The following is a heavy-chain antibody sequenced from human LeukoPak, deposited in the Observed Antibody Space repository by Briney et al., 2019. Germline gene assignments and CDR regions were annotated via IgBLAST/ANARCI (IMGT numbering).Heavy chain of an antibody. CDR1: GFTFSDYY. CDR3: ATSLDYYDSSGYWDY. V-gene: IGHV3-11*01. Sequence: GGSLRLSCAASGFTFSDYYRSWIRQAPGKGLEWVSYISSSGSTIYYADPVKGRFTISRDNAKNSLYLQMNSLRAEDTAVYYCATSLDYYDSSGYWDYWGQGTLVTVSS. CDR2: ISSSGSTI. J-gene: IGHJ4*02. D-gene: IGHD3-22*01.